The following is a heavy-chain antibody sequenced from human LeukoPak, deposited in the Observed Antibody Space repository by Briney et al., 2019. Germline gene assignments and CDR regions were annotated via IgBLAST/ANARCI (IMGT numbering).Heavy chain of an antibody. CDR2: ISSSSSYI. D-gene: IGHD5-18*01. V-gene: IGHV3-21*01. Sequence: GGSLRLSCAASGFTFSSYSMNWVRQAAGKGLEWVSSISSSSSYIYYADSVKGRFTISRDNAKNSLYLQMNSLRAEDTAVYYCARDLYSYGFYAFDIWGQGTMVTVSS. CDR3: ARDLYSYGFYAFDI. J-gene: IGHJ3*02. CDR1: GFTFSSYS.